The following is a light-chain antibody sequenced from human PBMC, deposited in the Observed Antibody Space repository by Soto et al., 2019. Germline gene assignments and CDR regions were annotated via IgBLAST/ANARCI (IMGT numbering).Light chain of an antibody. CDR1: RSVNTW. Sequence: IQLTHSPSTLSTPVVDSINSTCRASRSVNTWLAWHQQKPGKDTELLIYDVSTLESGVPVRFSGSGSETEFTLTISSMQPDDFATYYCKQYSTYMWTGGQGTQGDIK. CDR3: KQYSTYMWT. CDR2: DVS. V-gene: IGKV1-5*01. J-gene: IGKJ1*01.